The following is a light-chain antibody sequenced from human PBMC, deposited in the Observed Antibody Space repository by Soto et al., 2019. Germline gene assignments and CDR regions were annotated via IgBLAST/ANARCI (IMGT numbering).Light chain of an antibody. CDR3: CSYAGGSTWV. CDR2: EDS. Sequence: QSVLTQPASVSGSPGQSITISCTGTNSDVGSYNLVSWYQQHPDRGPKLMIYEDSKRPSGVSDRFSGSKSGNLASLIISGLQAEDEADYYCCSYAGGSTWVFGGGTQLTVL. J-gene: IGLJ3*02. CDR1: NSDVGSYNL. V-gene: IGLV2-23*01.